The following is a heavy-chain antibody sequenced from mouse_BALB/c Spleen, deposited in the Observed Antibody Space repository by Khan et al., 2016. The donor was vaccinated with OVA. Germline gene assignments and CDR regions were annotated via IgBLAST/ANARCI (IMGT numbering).Heavy chain of an antibody. V-gene: IGHV2-9*02. CDR3: ARPYYGSAWFAY. D-gene: IGHD1-1*01. Sequence: QVQLKESGPGLVAPSQSLSIICTVSGFSLTSYGVHWVRQPPGKGLEWLGVMWAGGSTNYNSALMSRLSISIDNSKSQVFLKMKSLQTDDTAMYYCARPYYGSAWFAYWGQGTLVTVSA. CDR1: GFSLTSYG. CDR2: MWAGGST. J-gene: IGHJ3*01.